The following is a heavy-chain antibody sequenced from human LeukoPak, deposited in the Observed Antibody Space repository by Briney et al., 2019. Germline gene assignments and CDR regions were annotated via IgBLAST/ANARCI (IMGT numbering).Heavy chain of an antibody. D-gene: IGHD2-21*02. J-gene: IGHJ6*02. V-gene: IGHV4-59*08. Sequence: SETLSLTCTVSGGSTSSYYWSWIRQPPGKGLEWIGYIYYSGSTNYNPSLKSRVTISVDTSKNQFSLKLSSVTAADTAVYYCARLPPEYCGGDCYSIYGMDVWGQGTTVTVSS. CDR1: GGSTSSYY. CDR2: IYYSGST. CDR3: ARLPPEYCGGDCYSIYGMDV.